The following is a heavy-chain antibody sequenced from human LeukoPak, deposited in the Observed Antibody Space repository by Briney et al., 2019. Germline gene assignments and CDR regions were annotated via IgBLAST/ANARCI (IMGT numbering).Heavy chain of an antibody. CDR3: ARDPAYCGGDCHSYFDY. CDR1: GYTFTNYY. J-gene: IGHJ4*02. D-gene: IGHD2-21*02. V-gene: IGHV1-46*01. CDR2: INPGSGST. Sequence: ASVKVSCKASGYTFTNYYIHWVRQAPGQGLEWMGIINPGSGSTTYAQKFQGRVTMTRDTSTSTVYMDLISLRSEDTAVYYCARDPAYCGGDCHSYFDYWGQGTLVTVSS.